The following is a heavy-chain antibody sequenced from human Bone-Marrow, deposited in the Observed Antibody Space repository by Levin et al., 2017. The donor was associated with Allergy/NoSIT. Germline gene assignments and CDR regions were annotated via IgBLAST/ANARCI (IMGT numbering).Heavy chain of an antibody. J-gene: IGHJ6*02. V-gene: IGHV3-30-3*01. CDR2: ISYDGSNK. Sequence: GESLKISCAASGFTFSSYAMHWVRQAPGKGLEWVAVISYDGSNKYYADSVKGRFTISRDNSKNTLYLQMNSLRAEDTAVYYCARVVGPYYYYYGMDVWGQGTTVTVSS. CDR3: ARVVGPYYYYYGMDV. CDR1: GFTFSSYA.